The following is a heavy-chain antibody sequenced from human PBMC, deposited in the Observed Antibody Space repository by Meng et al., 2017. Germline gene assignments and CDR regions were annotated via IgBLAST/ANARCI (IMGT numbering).Heavy chain of an antibody. J-gene: IGHJ4*02. CDR1: GYTFTGYY. CDR2: INPNSGGT. D-gene: IGHD6-13*01. V-gene: IGHV1-2*02. Sequence: ASVKVSCKASGYTFTGYYMHWVRQAPGQGLEWMGWINPNSGGTNYAQKFQGRVTMTRDTSISTAYMELSRLRSDDTAVYYCARGAALRSSSSNFDYWGQGTLVTVSS. CDR3: ARGAALRSSSSNFDY.